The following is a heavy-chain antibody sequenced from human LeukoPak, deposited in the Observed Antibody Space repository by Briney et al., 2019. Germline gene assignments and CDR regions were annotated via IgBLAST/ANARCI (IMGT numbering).Heavy chain of an antibody. Sequence: GGSLRLSCAASGFTFSDYYMSWIRQAPGKGLEWVSYISSSGSTIYYADSVKGRFTISRDNAKNSLCLQMNSLRAEDTAVYYCTRRDFWSGYYNYWGQGTLVTVSS. CDR3: TRRDFWSGYYNY. CDR2: ISSSGSTI. D-gene: IGHD3-3*01. J-gene: IGHJ4*02. V-gene: IGHV3-11*04. CDR1: GFTFSDYY.